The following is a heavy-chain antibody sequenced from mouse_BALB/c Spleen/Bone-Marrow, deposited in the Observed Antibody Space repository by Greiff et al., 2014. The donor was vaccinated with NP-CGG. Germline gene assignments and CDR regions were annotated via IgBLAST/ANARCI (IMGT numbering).Heavy chain of an antibody. D-gene: IGHD2-3*01. J-gene: IGHJ4*01. CDR2: INPSNGRT. CDR3: ARASWLLRYYYAMDY. CDR1: GYTFTSYW. V-gene: IGHV1S81*02. Sequence: VQPQQSGAELVKPGASVKLSCKASGYTFTSYWMHWVKQRPGQGLEWIGEINPSNGRTNYNEKFKSKATLTVDKSSSTAYMQLSSLTSEDSAVYYCARASWLLRYYYAMDYWGQGTSVTVSS.